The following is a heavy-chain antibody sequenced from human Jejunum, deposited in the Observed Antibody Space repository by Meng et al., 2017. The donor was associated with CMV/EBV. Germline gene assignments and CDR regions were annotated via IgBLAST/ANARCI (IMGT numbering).Heavy chain of an antibody. Sequence: ASGYTLTTYYMHWVRQAPGQGLEWMGTINPSAGGTSHAQKFQGRITMARDTSTSTVYMELSSLRSEDTAMYYCARGSCSGDRCPLDTWGQGTLVTVSS. J-gene: IGHJ5*02. CDR3: ARGSCSGDRCPLDT. V-gene: IGHV1-46*01. CDR2: INPSAGGT. D-gene: IGHD2-15*01. CDR1: GYTLTTYY.